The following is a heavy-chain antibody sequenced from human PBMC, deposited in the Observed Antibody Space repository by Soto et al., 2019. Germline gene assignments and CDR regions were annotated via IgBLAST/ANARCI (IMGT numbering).Heavy chain of an antibody. Sequence: QVQLVQSGAEVKKPGASVKVSCKASGYTFTNYGISWVRQAPGQGLEWMGWISAYNGNTNYAQKLQGRVTMTTDTSTSTAYMELRSLRSDDTAVYYCARDGALWENYYYYGMDVWGQGTTVTVSS. J-gene: IGHJ6*02. CDR1: GYTFTNYG. V-gene: IGHV1-18*01. CDR2: ISAYNGNT. CDR3: ARDGALWENYYYYGMDV. D-gene: IGHD1-26*01.